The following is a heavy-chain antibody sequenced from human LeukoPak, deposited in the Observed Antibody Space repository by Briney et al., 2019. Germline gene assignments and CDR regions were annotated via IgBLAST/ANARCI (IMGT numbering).Heavy chain of an antibody. CDR2: IKPGGGGT. J-gene: IGHJ5*02. Sequence: ASVTVSCKPSGYTFINYNIYWFRQAPGQGPEWMGKIKPGGGGTTYSQKFQGRLSLTGDPSTSTVYMELTSLISEDTAVYYCARGSGWSWGQGTLVSVSS. V-gene: IGHV1-46*01. CDR1: GYTFINYN. D-gene: IGHD6-19*01. CDR3: ARGSGWS.